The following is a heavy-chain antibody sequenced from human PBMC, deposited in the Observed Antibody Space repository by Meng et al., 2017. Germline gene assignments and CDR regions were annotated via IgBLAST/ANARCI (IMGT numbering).Heavy chain of an antibody. D-gene: IGHD5-18*01. CDR3: ASSGYSYGYRFDY. Sequence: QVQLQQWGAGLLKPSETLSLTCAVYGGSFIGYYWSWIRQPPGKGLEWIGEINHSGSTNYNPSLKSRVTISVDTSKNQFSLKLSSVTAADTAVYYCASSGYSYGYRFDYWGQGTLVTVSS. CDR1: GGSFIGYY. CDR2: INHSGST. J-gene: IGHJ4*02. V-gene: IGHV4-34*01.